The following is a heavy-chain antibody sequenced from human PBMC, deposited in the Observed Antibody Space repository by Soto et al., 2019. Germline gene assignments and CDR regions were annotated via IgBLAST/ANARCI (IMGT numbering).Heavy chain of an antibody. J-gene: IGHJ4*02. V-gene: IGHV2-5*02. Sequence: QITLKESGPTLVKPTQTLTLTCTFSGFSLSTSGVGVGWIRQPPGKALEWLALIYWDDDKRYSPSLKSRLTITKDTSKNHVVLTMTNMDPVDTATYYCAHSEVQMVGAPYYFDYWGQGTLVTVSS. CDR3: AHSEVQMVGAPYYFDY. CDR2: IYWDDDK. CDR1: GFSLSTSGVG. D-gene: IGHD1-1*01.